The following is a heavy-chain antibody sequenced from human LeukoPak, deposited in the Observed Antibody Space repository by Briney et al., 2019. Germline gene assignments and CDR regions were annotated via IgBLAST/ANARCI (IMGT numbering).Heavy chain of an antibody. Sequence: GGSLRLSCAASGFTFSRYSMNWVRQAPGQGLEWVSSIGSSSAYIYYADSVRGRFTISRDNANHSVYLQMNSLRAEDTAVYYCARGYCSSTSCPIFDYWGQGTLVTVSS. CDR2: IGSSSAYI. D-gene: IGHD2-2*01. V-gene: IGHV3-21*01. CDR3: ARGYCSSTSCPIFDY. CDR1: GFTFSRYS. J-gene: IGHJ4*02.